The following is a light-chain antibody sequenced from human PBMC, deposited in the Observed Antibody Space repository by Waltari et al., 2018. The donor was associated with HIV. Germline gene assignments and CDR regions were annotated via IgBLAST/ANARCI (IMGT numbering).Light chain of an antibody. CDR2: GAS. CDR3: QQSYSTPWT. V-gene: IGKV1-39*01. J-gene: IGKJ2*02. Sequence: DIQMTQSPSSLSASVGDKVTSTCQASQTIIAYLNWYQQETSKPSKLRISGASTLQSGVSSRFSVSGSGTDFTLTIANLQPEDFVTYFCQQSYSTPWTFGQGTKLNI. CDR1: QTIIAY.